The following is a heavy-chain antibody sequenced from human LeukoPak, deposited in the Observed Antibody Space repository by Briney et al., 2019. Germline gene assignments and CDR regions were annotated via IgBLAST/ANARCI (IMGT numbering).Heavy chain of an antibody. CDR2: INHSGST. V-gene: IGHV4-34*01. Sequence: SETLSLTCAVYGGSFSGYYWSWIRQPPGKGLEWIGEINHSGSTNYNPSLKSRVTISVDTSKNQFSLKLSSVTAADTAVYYCAKDAVHAGFLEWLFDYWGQGTLVTVSS. CDR1: GGSFSGYY. D-gene: IGHD3-3*01. CDR3: AKDAVHAGFLEWLFDY. J-gene: IGHJ4*02.